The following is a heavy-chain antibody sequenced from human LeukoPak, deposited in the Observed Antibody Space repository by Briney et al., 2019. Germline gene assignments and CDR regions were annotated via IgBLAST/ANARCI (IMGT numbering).Heavy chain of an antibody. CDR2: ISAYNGNT. V-gene: IGHV1-18*04. J-gene: IGHJ4*02. Sequence: GASVKVSCKASGYTFTSYGISWVRRAPGQGLEWMGWISAYNGNTNYAQKLQGRLTMTTDTSTSTAYMELRSLRSDDTAVYYCARVYLHMVRGVRNYYFDYWGQGTLVTVSS. D-gene: IGHD3-10*01. CDR1: GYTFTSYG. CDR3: ARVYLHMVRGVRNYYFDY.